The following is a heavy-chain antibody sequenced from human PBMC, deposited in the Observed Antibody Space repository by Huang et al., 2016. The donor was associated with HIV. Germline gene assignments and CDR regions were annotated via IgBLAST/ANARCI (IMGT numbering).Heavy chain of an antibody. D-gene: IGHD3-3*01. Sequence: QVQLQESGPRLVKPSGTLSLTCTVSGASSGNHYWCWIRQTPGKGLEWIGSVYETVSGDYNPSLGGRVTMSGDTSKNQISLKLISVTAADTAVYFCARGRAIYDFWSGYYDSWGQGSLVTVSS. V-gene: IGHV4-59*11. CDR2: VYETVSG. J-gene: IGHJ4*02. CDR3: ARGRAIYDFWSGYYDS. CDR1: GASSGNHY.